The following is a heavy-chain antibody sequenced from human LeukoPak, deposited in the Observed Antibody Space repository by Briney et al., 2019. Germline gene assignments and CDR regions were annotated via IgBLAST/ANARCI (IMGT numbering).Heavy chain of an antibody. V-gene: IGHV3-53*01. CDR3: ASGNSGYFYADY. CDR1: GSTVNSNF. J-gene: IGHJ4*02. Sequence: GGSLRLSCAASGSTVNSNFMNWVRQAPGKGLEWVSVTFSGGSTYYADSVKGRFTISRDNSKNTLYLQMNSLRAEDTAVYYCASGNSGYFYADYWGQGALATVSS. D-gene: IGHD3-22*01. CDR2: TFSGGST.